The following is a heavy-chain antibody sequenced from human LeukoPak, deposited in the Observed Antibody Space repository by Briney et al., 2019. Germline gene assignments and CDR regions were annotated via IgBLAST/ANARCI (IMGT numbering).Heavy chain of an antibody. Sequence: SETLSLTCAVYGGSFSGYYWSWIRQPPEKGLEWIGEINHSGSTNYNPSLKSRVTISVDTSKNQFSLKLSSVTAADTAVYYCARGRGAAAGIYYFDYWGQGTLVTVSS. CDR3: ARGRGAAAGIYYFDY. CDR2: INHSGST. D-gene: IGHD6-13*01. J-gene: IGHJ4*02. CDR1: GGSFSGYY. V-gene: IGHV4-34*01.